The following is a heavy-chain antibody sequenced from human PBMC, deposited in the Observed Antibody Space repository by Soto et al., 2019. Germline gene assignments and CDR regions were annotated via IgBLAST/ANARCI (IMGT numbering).Heavy chain of an antibody. D-gene: IGHD3-22*01. J-gene: IGHJ6*02. CDR2: INPNSGGT. Sequence: GASVKVSCKASGYTFTGYYMHWVRQAPGQGLEWMGWINPNSGGTNYAQKFQGWVTMTRDTSISTAYMELSRLRSDDTAVYYCARDRKSITMIVVAARVGMDVWGQGTTVTVSS. CDR1: GYTFTGYY. CDR3: ARDRKSITMIVVAARVGMDV. V-gene: IGHV1-2*04.